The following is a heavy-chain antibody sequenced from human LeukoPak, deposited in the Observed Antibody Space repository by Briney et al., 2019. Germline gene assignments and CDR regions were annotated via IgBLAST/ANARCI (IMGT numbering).Heavy chain of an antibody. CDR3: AKEYKVGTTTKCFQH. J-gene: IGHJ1*01. V-gene: IGHV3-23*01. CDR2: ISISGATT. CDR1: GFTISSYA. D-gene: IGHD1-26*01. Sequence: GGSLRLSCAASGFTISSYAMSWIRQAPGKGLEWVSAISISGATTHYADSVKGRFTISRDNSKNTMYLEVNSLRDEDTAIYYCAKEYKVGTTTKCFQHWGQGTLVTVSS.